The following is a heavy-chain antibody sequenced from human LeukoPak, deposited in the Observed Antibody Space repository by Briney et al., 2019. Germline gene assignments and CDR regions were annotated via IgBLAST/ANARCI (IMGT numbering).Heavy chain of an antibody. V-gene: IGHV3-23*01. CDR1: GFTFGSYA. CDR2: ISSSGASK. D-gene: IGHD3-10*01. CDR3: ARLRGVNIDY. J-gene: IGHJ4*02. Sequence: GSLSLSRAASGFTFGSYAMGWVRQAPGKGLEWVSAISSSGASKYYADSVKGRFTISRDNSKNTLYLQMNSLRDEDTAVYYCARLRGVNIDYWGQGTLVTVSS.